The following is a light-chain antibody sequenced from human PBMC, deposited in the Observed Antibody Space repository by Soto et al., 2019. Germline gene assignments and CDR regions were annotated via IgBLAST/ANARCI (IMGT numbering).Light chain of an antibody. CDR1: SSNIGAGYD. V-gene: IGLV1-40*01. CDR2: GNS. Sequence: QSVLTQPPSVSVAPGQRVTISCTGSSSNIGAGYDVHWYQQLPGTAPKLLIHGNSNRPSGVPDRFSGSKSGTSASLAITGLQAEDEADYHCQSYDSSLSGSVFGGGTKLTVL. CDR3: QSYDSSLSGSV. J-gene: IGLJ2*01.